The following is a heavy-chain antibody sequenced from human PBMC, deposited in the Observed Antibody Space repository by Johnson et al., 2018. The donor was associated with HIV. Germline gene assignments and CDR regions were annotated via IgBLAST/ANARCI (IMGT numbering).Heavy chain of an antibody. Sequence: QVQLVESGGGVVQPGRSLRLSCAASGFTFSNYAMHWVRQAPGKGLEWVAFIRSDGSNKYYADSVKGRFTISRDNSKNKLYLQMNSLRAEDTAVYYCAKHGYGGNVFDAFDIWGQGTMVTVSS. CDR2: IRSDGSNK. D-gene: IGHD4-23*01. V-gene: IGHV3-33*03. CDR1: GFTFSNYA. CDR3: AKHGYGGNVFDAFDI. J-gene: IGHJ3*02.